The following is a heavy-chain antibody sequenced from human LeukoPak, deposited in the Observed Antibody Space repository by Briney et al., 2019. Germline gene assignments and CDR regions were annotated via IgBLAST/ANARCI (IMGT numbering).Heavy chain of an antibody. J-gene: IGHJ4*02. CDR3: AKRVSYDSGSHFDY. V-gene: IGHV3-23*01. D-gene: IGHD3-10*01. CDR1: GFTFSNYA. CDR2: ISVSGGST. Sequence: GGSLRLSCAASGFTFSNYAMNWVRQAPGKGLEWVSTISVSGGSTYYADSVKGRFTISRDNSKNTLYLQMNSLRAEDTAVYYCAKRVSYDSGSHFDYWGQGTLVTVSS.